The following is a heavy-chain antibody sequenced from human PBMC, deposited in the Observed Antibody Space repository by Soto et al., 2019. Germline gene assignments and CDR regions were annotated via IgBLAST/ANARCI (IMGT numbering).Heavy chain of an antibody. J-gene: IGHJ5*02. CDR2: INHSGST. Sequence: QVQLQQWGAGLLKPSETLSLTCAVYGGSFSGYYWSWIRQPPGKGLEWIGEINHSGSTNYNPSLMSRVTISVDTSKNQFSLKMRSVTAADTAVYYCAALDRAAAGNGFDPWGQGTLVTFSS. D-gene: IGHD6-13*01. CDR1: GGSFSGYY. V-gene: IGHV4-34*01. CDR3: AALDRAAAGNGFDP.